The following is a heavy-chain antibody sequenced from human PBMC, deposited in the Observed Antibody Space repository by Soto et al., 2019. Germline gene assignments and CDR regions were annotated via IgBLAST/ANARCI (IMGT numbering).Heavy chain of an antibody. CDR3: AREGGRHAGGIDY. J-gene: IGHJ4*02. Sequence: QVQLVQSGAEVKKPGSSVKVSCKASGGTFSSYSINWVRQAPGQGLEWMGEIILIFGTASYAQKFQGRVTITADESTSTVYMELSSLRSEDTAVYYCAREGGRHAGGIDYWGQGTLVTVPS. CDR2: IILIFGTA. D-gene: IGHD1-26*01. V-gene: IGHV1-69*01. CDR1: GGTFSSYS.